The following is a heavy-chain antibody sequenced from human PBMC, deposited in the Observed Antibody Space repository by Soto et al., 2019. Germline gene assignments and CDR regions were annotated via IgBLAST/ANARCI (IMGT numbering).Heavy chain of an antibody. V-gene: IGHV4-39*01. D-gene: IGHD2-21*01. Sequence: QLQLQESGPGLVKPSETLSLTCTVSGGSISSSSYYWGWIRQPPGKGLEWIGSIYYSGSTYYNPSLKSRVTISVDTSKNQFSLKRSSVTAADTAVYYCARRFPGAFDIWGQGTMVTVSS. CDR1: GGSISSSSYY. J-gene: IGHJ3*02. CDR3: ARRFPGAFDI. CDR2: IYYSGST.